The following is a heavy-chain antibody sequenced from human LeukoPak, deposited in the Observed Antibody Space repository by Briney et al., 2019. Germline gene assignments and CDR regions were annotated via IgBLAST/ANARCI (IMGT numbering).Heavy chain of an antibody. Sequence: GGSLRLSCAASGFTFSHYWMSWVRQAPGKGLEWVANIKQDGSERYYVDSVKGRFTISRDNAKNSVFLQMNSLRAEDTAVYYCARDPNLYSGTYDTYWGQGTLVTVSS. D-gene: IGHD1-26*01. CDR1: GFTFSHYW. J-gene: IGHJ4*02. CDR2: IKQDGSER. V-gene: IGHV3-7*03. CDR3: ARDPNLYSGTYDTY.